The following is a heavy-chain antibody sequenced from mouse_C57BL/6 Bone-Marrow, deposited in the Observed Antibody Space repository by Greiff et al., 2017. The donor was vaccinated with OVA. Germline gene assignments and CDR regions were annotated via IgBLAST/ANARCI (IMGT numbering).Heavy chain of an antibody. CDR2: IRSKSNNYAT. Sequence: EVKLVESGGGLVQPKGSLKLSCAASGFSFNTYAMNWVRQAPGKGLEWVARIRSKSNNYATYYADSVKDRFTISRDDSESMLYLQMNNLKTEDTAMYYCVRGVLRDYYAMDYWGQGTSVTVSS. CDR3: VRGVLRDYYAMDY. CDR1: GFSFNTYA. D-gene: IGHD1-1*01. V-gene: IGHV10-1*01. J-gene: IGHJ4*01.